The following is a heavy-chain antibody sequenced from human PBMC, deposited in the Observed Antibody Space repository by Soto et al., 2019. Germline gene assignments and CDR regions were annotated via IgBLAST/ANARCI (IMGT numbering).Heavy chain of an antibody. Sequence: GGSLRLSCAASGSTFSSNAMSWVRQAPGKGLEWVSAISGSGGSTYYADSVKGRLTISRDNSKNTLYLQMNSLRAEDTAVYYCAKDSTGTMRYYFDYWGQGTLVTVSS. CDR2: ISGSGGST. CDR1: GSTFSSNA. D-gene: IGHD1-1*01. J-gene: IGHJ4*02. V-gene: IGHV3-23*01. CDR3: AKDSTGTMRYYFDY.